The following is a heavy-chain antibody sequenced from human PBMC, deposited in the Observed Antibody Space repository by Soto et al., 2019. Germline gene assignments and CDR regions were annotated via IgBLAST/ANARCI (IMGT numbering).Heavy chain of an antibody. CDR1: GYTFTSYY. CDR3: ARGLEYSSSSFDY. V-gene: IGHV1-8*02. Sequence: GASVKVSCKASGYTFTSYYMHWVRQAPGQGLEWMGWMNPNSGNTGYAQKFQGRVTMTRNTSISTAYMELSSLRSEDTAVYYCARGLEYSSSSFDYWGQGTLVTVSS. CDR2: MNPNSGNT. J-gene: IGHJ4*02. D-gene: IGHD6-6*01.